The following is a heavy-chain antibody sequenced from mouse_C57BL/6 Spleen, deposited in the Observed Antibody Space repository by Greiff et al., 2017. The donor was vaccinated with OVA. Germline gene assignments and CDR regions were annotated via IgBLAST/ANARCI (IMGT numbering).Heavy chain of an antibody. CDR3: AKSNYDAMDY. J-gene: IGHJ4*01. V-gene: IGHV1-26*01. Sequence: EVQLQQSGPELVKPGASVKISCKASGYTFTDYYMNWVKQSHGKSLEWIGDINPNNGGTSYNQKFKGKATLTVDKSSSTAYMELRSLTSEDSAVYYCAKSNYDAMDYWGQGTSVTVSS. D-gene: IGHD2-5*01. CDR2: INPNNGGT. CDR1: GYTFTDYY.